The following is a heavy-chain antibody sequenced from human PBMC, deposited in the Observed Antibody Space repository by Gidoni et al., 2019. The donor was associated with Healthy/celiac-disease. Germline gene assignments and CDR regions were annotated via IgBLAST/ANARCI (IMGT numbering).Heavy chain of an antibody. D-gene: IGHD2-15*01. J-gene: IGHJ4*02. CDR1: GFTCSSYN. CDR3: AREDIVCSGGSCYPGLDY. CDR2: ISSSSSTI. V-gene: IGHV3-48*02. Sequence: EVQLVESGGGLGQPGGSSRLHWAASGFTCSSYNMNWVRQAPGEGLEWVSYISSSSSTIYYADSVKGRFTISRDNAKNSLYLQMNSLRDEDTAVYYCAREDIVCSGGSCYPGLDYWGQGTLVTVSS.